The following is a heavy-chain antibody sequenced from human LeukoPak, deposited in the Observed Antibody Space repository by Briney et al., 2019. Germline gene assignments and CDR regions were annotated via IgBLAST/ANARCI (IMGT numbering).Heavy chain of an antibody. CDR2: ISGSGGST. Sequence: GGSLRLSCAASGFTLSSYAMSWVCQAPGERLGWVSAISGSGGSTYYADSVKGRFTNSRDNSKNTLYLQMNSLRAEATAVYSCAKVMGPIVLVKFDYWGQGTLVTVSS. CDR1: GFTLSSYA. D-gene: IGHD2-8*02. CDR3: AKVMGPIVLVKFDY. J-gene: IGHJ4*02. V-gene: IGHV3-23*01.